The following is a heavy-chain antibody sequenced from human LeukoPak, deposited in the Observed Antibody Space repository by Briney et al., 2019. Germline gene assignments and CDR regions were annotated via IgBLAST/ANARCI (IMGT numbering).Heavy chain of an antibody. CDR3: ARDGEAKGDY. J-gene: IGHJ4*02. CDR2: ISAYNGNT. V-gene: IGHV1-18*01. CDR1: GYTFINYV. D-gene: IGHD3-10*01. Sequence: ASVKVSCKASGYTFINYVISWVRQAPGQGLEWMGWISAYNGNTDYAQKVQGRVTMTTDTSTSTTYMELRNLRSDDTAIYYCARDGEAKGDYWSQGTLVIVSS.